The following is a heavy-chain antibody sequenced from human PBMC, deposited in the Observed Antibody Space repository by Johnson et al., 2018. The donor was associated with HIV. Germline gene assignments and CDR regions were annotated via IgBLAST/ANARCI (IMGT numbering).Heavy chain of an antibody. D-gene: IGHD3-3*01. CDR1: GFTFRIYE. J-gene: IGHJ3*01. V-gene: IGHV3-30*02. CDR3: TVWRWGWSGQEPFDV. CDR2: IRSDGVNK. Sequence: QVQLVESGGGVVQPGGSLRLSCAASGFTFRIYEMQWVRQAPGKGLEWLAYIRSDGVNKQYTDSVKGRFTISRDNSKNTVYLQMNSLRDEDTSVYYCTVWRWGWSGQEPFDVWGPGTMVTVSS.